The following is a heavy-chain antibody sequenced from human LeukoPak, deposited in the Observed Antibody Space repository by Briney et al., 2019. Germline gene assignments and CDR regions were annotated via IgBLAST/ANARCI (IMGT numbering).Heavy chain of an antibody. D-gene: IGHD3-10*01. Sequence: GGSLRLSCAASGFTFSSYWMHWVRQAPGKGLVWVSRINSGASSTSYADSVKGRFTISRDNAKNTLYLQMNSLRAEDTAVYYCSTGSGHAFDIWGQGTMVTVSS. CDR3: STGSGHAFDI. J-gene: IGHJ3*02. V-gene: IGHV3-74*01. CDR1: GFTFSSYW. CDR2: INSGASST.